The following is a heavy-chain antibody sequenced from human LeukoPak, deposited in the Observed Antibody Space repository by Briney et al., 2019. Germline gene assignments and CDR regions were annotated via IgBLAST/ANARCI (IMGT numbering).Heavy chain of an antibody. Sequence: GGSLGLSCAASGFTFSGYWMSWVRQAPGKGLEWVANINRDGSEKYYVDSVKGRFTISRDNAKNSLFLQMGSLRVEDTAVYYCARESTAGYNSSWYGFRNWGQGTLVSVSS. CDR3: ARESTAGYNSSWYGFRN. CDR1: GFTFSGYW. J-gene: IGHJ1*01. V-gene: IGHV3-7*01. D-gene: IGHD6-13*01. CDR2: INRDGSEK.